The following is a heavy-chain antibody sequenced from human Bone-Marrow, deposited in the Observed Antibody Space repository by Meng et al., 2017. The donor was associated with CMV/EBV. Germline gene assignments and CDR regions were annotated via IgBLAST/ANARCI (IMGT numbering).Heavy chain of an antibody. Sequence: ETLSLTCAVYGGSFSGYYWSWIRQPPGKGLEWIGEINHSGSTNYNPSLKSRVTISVDTSKNQFSLKLSSVTAADTAVYYCARRPSSSVGMDVWGQGTTVTVSS. CDR3: ARRPSSSVGMDV. CDR2: INHSGST. CDR1: GGSFSGYY. V-gene: IGHV4-34*01. J-gene: IGHJ6*02. D-gene: IGHD6-6*01.